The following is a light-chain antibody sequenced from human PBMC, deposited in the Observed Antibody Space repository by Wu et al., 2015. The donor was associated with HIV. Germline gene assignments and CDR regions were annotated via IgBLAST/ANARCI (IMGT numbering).Light chain of an antibody. CDR2: GAS. CDR3: QQYNNWPPIT. CDR1: ESVGYD. J-gene: IGKJ5*01. V-gene: IGKV3-15*01. Sequence: EIVLTQSPGTLSLSPGERATLFCRASESVGYDYLAWYQQKPGQAPRVLIYGASARATGVPARFSGSGSGTEFTLTISSLQSEDSAIYYCQQYNNWPPITFGQGTRLEIK.